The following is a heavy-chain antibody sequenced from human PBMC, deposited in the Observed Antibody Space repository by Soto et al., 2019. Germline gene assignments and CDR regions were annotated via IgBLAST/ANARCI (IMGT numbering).Heavy chain of an antibody. CDR2: FYPEDGET. J-gene: IGHJ3*02. V-gene: IGHV1-24*01. CDR3: GIELVTYYYDSSGPRGAFDI. D-gene: IGHD3-22*01. CDR1: GYTLTELS. Sequence: ASVKVSCKVSGYTLTELSMHWVRQAPGKGLEWMGGFYPEDGETIYAQKFQGRVTMTEDTSTDTAYMELSSLRSGDTAVYYCGIELVTYYYDSSGPRGAFDIWGQGTMVTVSS.